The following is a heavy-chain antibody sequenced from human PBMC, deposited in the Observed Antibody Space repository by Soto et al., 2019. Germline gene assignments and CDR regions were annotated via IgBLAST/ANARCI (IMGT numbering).Heavy chain of an antibody. CDR1: GFTFSSYA. J-gene: IGHJ4*02. Sequence: VQLLESGGGLVQPGGSLRLSCAASGFTFSSYAMTWVRQAPGKGLQWVSAISGSGGRTYYADSVKGRFTISRDNSGNTLYLQMNSLRAEDTAVYYCAKDSALRVKDHWGQGTLVTVSS. CDR2: ISGSGGRT. D-gene: IGHD2-21*01. V-gene: IGHV3-23*01. CDR3: AKDSALRVKDH.